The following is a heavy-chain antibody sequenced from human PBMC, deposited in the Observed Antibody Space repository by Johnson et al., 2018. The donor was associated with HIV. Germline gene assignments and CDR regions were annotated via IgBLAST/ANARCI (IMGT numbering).Heavy chain of an antibody. Sequence: VQLMESGGGVVQPGRSLRLSCAASGFTFSSYGMHWVRQAPGKGLEWMAVISHDGSNKYYADSVKGRFTISRDNSKSTLYMNRRTGDTAVYYCARDRAPISGTRWNAFDIWGQGAMVTVSS. CDR3: ARDRAPISGTRWNAFDI. D-gene: IGHD1-7*01. CDR2: ISHDGSNK. CDR1: GFTFSSYG. J-gene: IGHJ3*02. V-gene: IGHV3-30*03.